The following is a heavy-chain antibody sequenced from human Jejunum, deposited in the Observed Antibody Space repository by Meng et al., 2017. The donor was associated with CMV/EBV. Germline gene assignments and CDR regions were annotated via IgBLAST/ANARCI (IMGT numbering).Heavy chain of an antibody. CDR3: ARKNCMPTAFFES. J-gene: IGHJ4*02. V-gene: IGHV1-2*02. CDR1: GHTFTGYC. CDR2: INPNSGDT. Sequence: QVQLVQSGAEVXXXXXSVKGSCKASGHTFTGYCMHWVRQAPGQGLEWMGWINPNSGDTNYAQNLQGRVTMTSDTSITTAYMELSGLRSDDTAVYYCARKNCMPTAFFESWGQGTLVTVSS. D-gene: IGHD2-8*01.